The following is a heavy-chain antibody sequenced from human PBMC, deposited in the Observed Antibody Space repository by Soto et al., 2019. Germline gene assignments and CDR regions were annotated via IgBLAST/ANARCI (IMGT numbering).Heavy chain of an antibody. J-gene: IGHJ6*02. D-gene: IGHD6-13*01. CDR2: ISAYNGNT. CDR3: ARDQSWSSSHYYYYYGMDV. Sequence: ASVKVSCKASGYTLTSYGISWVRQAPGQGLKWMGWISAYNGNTNYAQKLQGRVTMTTDTSTSTAYMELRSLRSDDTAVYYCARDQSWSSSHYYYYYGMDVWGQGTTVTVS. V-gene: IGHV1-18*01. CDR1: GYTLTSYG.